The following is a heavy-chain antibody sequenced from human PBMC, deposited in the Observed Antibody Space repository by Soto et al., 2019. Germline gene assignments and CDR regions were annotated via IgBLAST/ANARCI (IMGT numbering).Heavy chain of an antibody. CDR1: GCTFSMYV. CDR3: ARAVYTSMATQWFAP. J-gene: IGHJ5*02. D-gene: IGHD3-16*01. CDR2: IIPISGTT. Sequence: SVKVSFKASGCTFSMYVISWVRQAPGQGPEWMVGIIPISGTTNYAQKFQGRVTITADESTSTTNTDLSNLRSEATAVYYCARAVYTSMATQWFAPWGQGPLVPSPQ. V-gene: IGHV1-69*13.